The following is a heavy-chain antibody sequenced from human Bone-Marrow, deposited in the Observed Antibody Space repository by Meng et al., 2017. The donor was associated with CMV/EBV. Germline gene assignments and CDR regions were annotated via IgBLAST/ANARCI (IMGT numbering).Heavy chain of an antibody. Sequence: GGSLRLSCSASGFTFSRYAMHWVRQTPAKGLEWVAVISFDGNIEYYAESVRGRLAISRDNSKNILYLQMNSLRVEDTAVYYCASLAVRPSYALWGHYWGQGTLVTVSS. CDR2: ISFDGNIE. CDR1: GFTFSRYA. CDR3: ASLAVRPSYALWGHY. D-gene: IGHD7-27*01. V-gene: IGHV3-30*09. J-gene: IGHJ4*02.